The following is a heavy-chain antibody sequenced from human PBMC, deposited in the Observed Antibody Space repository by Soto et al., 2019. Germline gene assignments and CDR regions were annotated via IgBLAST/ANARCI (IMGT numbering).Heavy chain of an antibody. V-gene: IGHV1-18*01. J-gene: IGHJ4*02. CDR2: ISAYNGNT. CDR1: GYTFTSYG. D-gene: IGHD2-15*01. CDR3: ATSVVVVAAFYFDY. Sequence: ASVKVSCKASGYTFTSYGISWVRQAPGQGLEWMGWISAYNGNTNYAQKNQGRVTMTTDTSTSTAYIELRSLRSDDTAVYYCATSVVVVAAFYFDYWGQGTLVTVSS.